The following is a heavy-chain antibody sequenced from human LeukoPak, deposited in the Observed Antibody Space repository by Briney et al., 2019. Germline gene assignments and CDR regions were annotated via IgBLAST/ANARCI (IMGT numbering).Heavy chain of an antibody. Sequence: YXSWIRQPPGKGLEWIGYIYYSGSTNYNPSLKSRVTISVDTSKNQFSLKLSSVTAADTAVYYCARGLDIEGWVDAFDIWGQGTMVTVSS. CDR2: IYYSGST. V-gene: IGHV4-59*01. D-gene: IGHD3-16*01. J-gene: IGHJ3*02. CDR1: Y. CDR3: ARGLDIEGWVDAFDI.